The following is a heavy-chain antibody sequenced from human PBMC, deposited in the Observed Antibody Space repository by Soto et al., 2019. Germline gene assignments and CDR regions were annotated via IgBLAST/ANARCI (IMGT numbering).Heavy chain of an antibody. CDR1: GFTFNNYG. J-gene: IGHJ6*02. CDR2: ILNDGSNK. CDR3: TKDGRFDSDGSLYYYYYGMDV. V-gene: IGHV3-30*02. D-gene: IGHD2-15*01. Sequence: SGGSLRLSCAASGFTFNNYGMNWVRQAPGKGLEWVAIILNDGSNKYYIESVRGRFTISRGNSKNMLFLQMNSLRVEDTAVYFCTKDGRFDSDGSLYYYYYGMDVWGQGTTVTVSS.